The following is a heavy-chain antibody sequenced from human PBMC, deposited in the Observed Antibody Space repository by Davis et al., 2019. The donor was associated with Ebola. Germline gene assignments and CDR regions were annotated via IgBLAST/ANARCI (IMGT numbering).Heavy chain of an antibody. V-gene: IGHV3-23*01. J-gene: IGHJ3*02. CDR3: VKDSSNIWFDI. CDR2: FGTVGDT. Sequence: GESLKISCETSGFIFRNYVMRWVRQAPGKGLEWVSSFGTVGDTYYADSVKGRFAMSRDNSRGTLYLQMNSLRVEDSAIYYCVKDSSNIWFDIWGQGTLVTVSS. CDR1: GFIFRNYV. D-gene: IGHD2/OR15-2a*01.